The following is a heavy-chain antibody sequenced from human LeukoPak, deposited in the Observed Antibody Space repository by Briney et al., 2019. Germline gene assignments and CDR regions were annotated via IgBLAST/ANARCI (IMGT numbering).Heavy chain of an antibody. J-gene: IGHJ4*02. Sequence: SETLSLTCTVSGGSISSYYWNWIRQPPGKGLEWIAYIDYSENTNYNPSLMSRATVSRDTSKNQFSLKLSSVTAADTAVYYCARHGEWASRQSYFDHWGQGTLVTVSS. D-gene: IGHD3-10*01. CDR1: GGSISSYY. CDR3: ARHGEWASRQSYFDH. V-gene: IGHV4-59*08. CDR2: IDYSENT.